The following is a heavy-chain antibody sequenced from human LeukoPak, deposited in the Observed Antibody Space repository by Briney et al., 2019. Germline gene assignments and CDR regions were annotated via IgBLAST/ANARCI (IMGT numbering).Heavy chain of an antibody. CDR2: ISGSGGST. J-gene: IGHJ5*02. CDR1: RFTFSSYA. D-gene: IGHD3-3*01. V-gene: IGHV3-23*01. Sequence: AGTLRLSCAASRFTFSSYAMSWARQAPGNGPEWVSPISGSGGSTYYADSVKGRFTISRDNSKNTLYLQMNSLRAEDTAVYNCAKAPTREMYYDFWSGYSNWFDPWGQGTLVTVSS. CDR3: AKAPTREMYYDFWSGYSNWFDP.